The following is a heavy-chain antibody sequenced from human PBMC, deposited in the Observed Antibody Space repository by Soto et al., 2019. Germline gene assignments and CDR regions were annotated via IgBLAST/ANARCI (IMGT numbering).Heavy chain of an antibody. CDR3: ARDLYSSWFDP. Sequence: SETLSLTCTVSGGSISSSSYYWGWIRQPQGKGLEWIGSIYYSGSTYYNPSLKSRVTISVDTSKNQFSLKLSSVTAADTAVYYCARDLYSSWFDPWGQGTLVTVSS. CDR2: IYYSGST. D-gene: IGHD2-8*01. J-gene: IGHJ5*02. V-gene: IGHV4-39*02. CDR1: GGSISSSSYY.